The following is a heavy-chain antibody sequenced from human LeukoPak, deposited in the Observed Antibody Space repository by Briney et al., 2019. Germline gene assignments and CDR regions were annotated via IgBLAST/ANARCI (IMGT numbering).Heavy chain of an antibody. CDR3: ATIEGGAGTD. D-gene: IGHD6-19*01. Sequence: SETLSLTCAVYGGSFSGYYWSWIRQPPGKGLEWIGEINHSGSTNYNPSLKSRVTISVDTSKNQFSLKLSSVTAADTAVYSCATIEGGAGTDWGQGTLVTVSS. CDR1: GGSFSGYY. J-gene: IGHJ4*02. V-gene: IGHV4-34*01. CDR2: INHSGST.